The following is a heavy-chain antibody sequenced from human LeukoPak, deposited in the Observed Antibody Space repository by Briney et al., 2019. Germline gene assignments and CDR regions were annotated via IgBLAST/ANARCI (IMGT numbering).Heavy chain of an antibody. D-gene: IGHD2-2*01. CDR1: GFTFSSYS. J-gene: IGHJ6*02. Sequence: GGSLRLSCGASGFTFSSYSMNWVRQAPGKGLEWVSSISSSSSYIYYADSVKGRFTISRDNAKNSLYLQMNSLRAEDTAVYYCAREWVVPAAIHNYYYYYGMDVWGQGTTVTVSS. CDR2: ISSSSSYI. CDR3: AREWVVPAAIHNYYYYYGMDV. V-gene: IGHV3-21*01.